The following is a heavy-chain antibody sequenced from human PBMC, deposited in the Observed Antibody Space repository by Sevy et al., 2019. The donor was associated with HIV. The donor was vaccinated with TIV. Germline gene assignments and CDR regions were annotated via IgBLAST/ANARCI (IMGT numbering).Heavy chain of an antibody. V-gene: IGHV3-23*01. D-gene: IGHD2-15*01. Sequence: GGSLRLSCAASGFTFTSYAMNWVRQAPGKGLDWVSSISGSGRSTYYADSVEGRFTISRDNSKNTLSLQMNSLRADDTAVYYWAKGYCSGGSCPRDYYYYGMDDWGQGTTVTVSS. J-gene: IGHJ6*02. CDR1: GFTFTSYA. CDR3: AKGYCSGGSCPRDYYYYGMDD. CDR2: ISGSGRST.